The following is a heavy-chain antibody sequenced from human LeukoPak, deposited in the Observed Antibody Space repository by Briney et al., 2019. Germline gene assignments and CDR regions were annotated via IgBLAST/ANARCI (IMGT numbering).Heavy chain of an antibody. D-gene: IGHD4-17*01. Sequence: PSETLSLTCAVYGGSFSGYYWSWIRQPPGNGLEWIGEINHSGSTNYNPSLKSRVTISVDTSKNQFSLKLSSVTAADTAVYYCARATVTNFMVDYWGQGTLVTVSS. J-gene: IGHJ4*02. CDR3: ARATVTNFMVDY. CDR1: GGSFSGYY. V-gene: IGHV4-34*01. CDR2: INHSGST.